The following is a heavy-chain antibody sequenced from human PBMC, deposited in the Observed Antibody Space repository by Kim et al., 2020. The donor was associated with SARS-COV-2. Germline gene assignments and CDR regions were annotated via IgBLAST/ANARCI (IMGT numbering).Heavy chain of an antibody. V-gene: IGHV1-2*04. Sequence: ASVKVSCKASGYTFTGYYMHWVRQAPGQGLEWMGWINPNSGGTNYAQKFQGWVTMTRDTSISTAYMELSRLRSDDTAVYYCARAGGHSGYEPDLCYFDYWGQGTLVSVSS. D-gene: IGHD5-12*01. J-gene: IGHJ4*02. CDR3: ARAGGHSGYEPDLCYFDY. CDR1: GYTFTGYY. CDR2: INPNSGGT.